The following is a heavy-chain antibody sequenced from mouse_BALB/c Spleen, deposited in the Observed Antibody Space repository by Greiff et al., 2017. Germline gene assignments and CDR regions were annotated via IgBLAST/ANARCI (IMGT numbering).Heavy chain of an antibody. D-gene: IGHD1-1*01. CDR2: IYPGNSDT. CDR1: GYSFTSYW. Sequence: EVKLQQSGTVLARPGASVKMSCKASGYSFTSYWMHWVKQRPGQGLEWIGAIYPGNSDTSYNQKFKGKAKLTAVTSASTAYMELSSLTNEDSAVYYCTRFHITTVVATPWYFDVWGAGTTVTVSS. V-gene: IGHV1-5*01. CDR3: TRFHITTVVATPWYFDV. J-gene: IGHJ1*01.